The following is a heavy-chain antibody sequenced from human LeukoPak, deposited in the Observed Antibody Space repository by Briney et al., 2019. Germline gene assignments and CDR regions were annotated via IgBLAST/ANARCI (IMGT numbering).Heavy chain of an antibody. CDR2: ISSSSSYI. D-gene: IGHD2-15*01. Sequence: GGSLRLSCAASGFTFSSYSMNWVRQAPGKGLEWVSSISSSSSYIYYADSVKGRFTISRDNAKNSLYLQMNSLRAEDTAVYYCARVPVRYCSGGSCYSEGGDYWGQGTLVTVSS. CDR1: GFTFSSYS. J-gene: IGHJ4*02. CDR3: ARVPVRYCSGGSCYSEGGDY. V-gene: IGHV3-21*01.